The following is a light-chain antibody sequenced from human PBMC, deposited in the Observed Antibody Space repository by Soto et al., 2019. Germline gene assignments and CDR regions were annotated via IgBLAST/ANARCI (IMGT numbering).Light chain of an antibody. V-gene: IGLV2-8*01. Sequence: QSALTQPPSASGSPGQSVAISCTGTSSDIGAYKDVSWYQQHPGKAPKLIIYEVSQRPPGVPYRFSGSKSGNTASLTVSGLQAEDEADSYCSSHAGWNNPFVFGTGTKLTVL. CDR1: SSDIGAYKD. CDR3: SSHAGWNNPFV. J-gene: IGLJ1*01. CDR2: EVS.